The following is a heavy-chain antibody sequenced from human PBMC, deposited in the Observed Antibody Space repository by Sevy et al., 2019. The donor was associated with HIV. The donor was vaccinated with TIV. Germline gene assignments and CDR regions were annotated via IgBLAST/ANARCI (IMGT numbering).Heavy chain of an antibody. V-gene: IGHV3-23*01. CDR3: SREGCTRPHDY. J-gene: IGHJ4*02. D-gene: IGHD2-8*01. CDR2: LSFGCGKI. Sequence: GGSLRLSCAVSGFNFNIYSMSWVRQAPGKGLEWVSTLSFGCGKINYADSVKGRFIISRDDSKNTMYLQMNSLRAEDTAVYFCSREGCTRPHDYWGQGTLVTVSS. CDR1: GFNFNIYS.